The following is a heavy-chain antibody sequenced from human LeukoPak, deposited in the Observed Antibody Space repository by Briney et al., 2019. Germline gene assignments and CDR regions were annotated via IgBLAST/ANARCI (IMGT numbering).Heavy chain of an antibody. Sequence: SQTLSLTCTVSGGSISSGGYYWSWIRQHPGKGLEWIGYIYYSGSTYYNPSLKSRVTISVDTSKNQFSLKLSSVTAADTAVYYCARAQYYYDSSGYYPYYFDYWGQGTLVTASS. CDR2: IYYSGST. D-gene: IGHD3-22*01. CDR3: ARAQYYYDSSGYYPYYFDY. CDR1: GGSISSGGYY. V-gene: IGHV4-31*03. J-gene: IGHJ4*02.